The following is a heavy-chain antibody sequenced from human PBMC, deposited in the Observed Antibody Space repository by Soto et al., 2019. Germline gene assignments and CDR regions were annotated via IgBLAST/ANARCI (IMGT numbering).Heavy chain of an antibody. V-gene: IGHV4-34*01. CDR1: GGSFSGYY. CDR3: ARAWLGPRGYGSGSYYYYYYYGMDV. J-gene: IGHJ6*02. D-gene: IGHD3-10*01. Sequence: SETLSLTCAVYGGSFSGYYWSWIRQPPGKGLEWIGEINHSGSTNYNPSLKSRVTISVDTSKNQFSLKLSSVTAADTAVYYCARAWLGPRGYGSGSYYYYYYYGMDVWGQGTTVTVSS. CDR2: INHSGST.